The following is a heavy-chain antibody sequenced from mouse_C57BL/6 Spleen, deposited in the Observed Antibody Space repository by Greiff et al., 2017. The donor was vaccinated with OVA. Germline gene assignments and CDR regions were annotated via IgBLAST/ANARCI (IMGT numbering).Heavy chain of an antibody. D-gene: IGHD1-1*01. CDR2: IYPGSGST. J-gene: IGHJ2*01. V-gene: IGHV1-55*01. CDR1: GYTFTSYW. Sequence: QVQLQQPGAELVKPGASVKMSCKASGYTFTSYWITWVKQRPGQGLEWIGDIYPGSGSTNYNEKFKSKATLTVDTSSSTAYMQLSSLTSEDSAVYYCARTGHYYGSSYSFDYWGQGTTLTVSS. CDR3: ARTGHYYGSSYSFDY.